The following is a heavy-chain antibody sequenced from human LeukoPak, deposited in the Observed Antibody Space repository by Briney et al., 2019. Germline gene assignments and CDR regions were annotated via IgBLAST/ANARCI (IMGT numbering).Heavy chain of an antibody. CDR1: GFTLSNYA. CDR2: ISDSGGTT. D-gene: IGHD5-12*01. V-gene: IGHV3-23*01. CDR3: AKHSYRVDSFTDY. Sequence: GTSLRLSCAGSGFTLSNYAMHWVRQAPGKGLEWVSGISDSGGTTYYADSVKGRFTISRDNSKNTLYLQMNSLRAEDTAVYYCAKHSYRVDSFTDYWGQGTLVTVSS. J-gene: IGHJ4*02.